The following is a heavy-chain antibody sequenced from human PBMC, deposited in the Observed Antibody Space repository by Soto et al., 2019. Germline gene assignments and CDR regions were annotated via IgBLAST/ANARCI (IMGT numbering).Heavy chain of an antibody. Sequence: PSETLSLTCTVSGGSISSGDYYWSWIRQPPGKGLEWIGYIYYSGSTYYNPSLKSRVTISVDTSKNQFSLKLSSVTAADTAVYYCARDQVGGYCISTSCSRDWFDPWGQGTLVTVSS. D-gene: IGHD2-2*01. CDR2: IYYSGST. CDR3: ARDQVGGYCISTSCSRDWFDP. V-gene: IGHV4-30-4*01. CDR1: GGSISSGDYY. J-gene: IGHJ5*02.